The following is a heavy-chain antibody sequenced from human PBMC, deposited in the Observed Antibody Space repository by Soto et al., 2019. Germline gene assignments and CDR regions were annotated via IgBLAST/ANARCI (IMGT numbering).Heavy chain of an antibody. CDR3: ARDARGYEDWFDP. CDR1: GFTFSSYW. J-gene: IGHJ5*02. V-gene: IGHV3-74*01. CDR2: INSDGSST. D-gene: IGHD5-12*01. Sequence: GGSLRLSCAASGFTFSSYWMHWVRQAPGKGLVWVSRINSDGSSTSYADSVKGRFTISRGNAKNTLYLQMNSLRAEDTAVYYCARDARGYEDWFDPWGQGTLVTVSS.